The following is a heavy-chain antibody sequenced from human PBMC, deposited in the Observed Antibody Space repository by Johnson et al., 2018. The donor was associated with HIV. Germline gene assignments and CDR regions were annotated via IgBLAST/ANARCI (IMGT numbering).Heavy chain of an antibody. CDR1: GLTFSNYG. CDR2: IRYDGSNK. V-gene: IGHV3-30*02. J-gene: IGHJ3*02. D-gene: IGHD6-19*01. CDR3: AKFAVAGFDI. Sequence: VQLVESGGGVVQPGGSLRLSCAASGLTFSNYGFHWVRQAPGKGLDWVAFIRYDGSNKYYADSVKGRFTISRDNSKNTLYLQMNSLRAEDTAVYYCAKFAVAGFDIWGQGTMVTVSS.